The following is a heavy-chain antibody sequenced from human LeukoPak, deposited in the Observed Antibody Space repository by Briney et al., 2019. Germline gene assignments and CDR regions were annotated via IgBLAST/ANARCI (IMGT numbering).Heavy chain of an antibody. V-gene: IGHV3-48*04. Sequence: PGGSLRLSCAASGFTFSSYTMNWVRQAPGKGLEWVSYISSSSSTIYYEDSVKGRFTISRDNAKNSLYLQMNSLRAEDTAVYYCARSVDSDYWGQGTLVTVSS. CDR3: ARSVDSDY. D-gene: IGHD3-3*01. CDR2: ISSSSSTI. J-gene: IGHJ4*02. CDR1: GFTFSSYT.